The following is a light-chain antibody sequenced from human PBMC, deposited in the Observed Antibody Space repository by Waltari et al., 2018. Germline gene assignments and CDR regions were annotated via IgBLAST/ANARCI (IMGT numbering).Light chain of an antibody. Sequence: IQMTQSPSSLSASIGDRAPITCLASHHISNNLNWYQQKPGKAPKLLIYAASTLQSGVPSRFTGSGYGTDFTLTISSLQPEDIATYSCQQSQGVPFTFGQGTKVELK. J-gene: IGKJ2*01. CDR2: AAS. CDR3: QQSQGVPFT. CDR1: HHISNN. V-gene: IGKV1-39*01.